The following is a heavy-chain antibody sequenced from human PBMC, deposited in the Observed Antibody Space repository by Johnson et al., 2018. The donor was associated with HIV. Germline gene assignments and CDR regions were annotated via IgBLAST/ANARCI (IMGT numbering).Heavy chain of an antibody. D-gene: IGHD3-10*01. CDR3: ARDLRFNRTVQGRIIISGTFDM. J-gene: IGHJ3*02. V-gene: IGHV3-15*05. CDR1: GFTFSNAW. Sequence: EVQLMESGGGLVKPGGSLRLSCAGSGFTFSNAWMSWVRQAPGKGLEWVGRIKSKTDGGTTDYAAPVKGRFTISRDNAKNSLCLQMNNLKTEYTAVYSCARDLRFNRTVQGRIIISGTFDMWGQVTVVHVSS. CDR2: IKSKTDGGTT.